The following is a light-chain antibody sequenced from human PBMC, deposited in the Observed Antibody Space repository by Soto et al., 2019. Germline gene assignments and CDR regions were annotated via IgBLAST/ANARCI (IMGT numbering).Light chain of an antibody. CDR1: QSISNW. CDR3: QQYNTYPLT. J-gene: IGKJ4*01. CDR2: KAS. Sequence: DIQMTQSPSTLSASVGDRVTITCRASQSISNWVAWYQQKPGKAPKLLIYKASSLESGVPSRFSGSGSGTEFNLTISSLQPDDFATYYCQQYNTYPLTFGGGTTVEIK. V-gene: IGKV1-5*03.